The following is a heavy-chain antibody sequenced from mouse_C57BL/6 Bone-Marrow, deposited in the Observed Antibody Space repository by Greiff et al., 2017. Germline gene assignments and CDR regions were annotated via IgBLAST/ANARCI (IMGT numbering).Heavy chain of an antibody. CDR2: ISSGGSYT. CDR1: GFTFSSYG. J-gene: IGHJ2*01. CDR3: ARQGSAKSTSDYFDY. V-gene: IGHV5-6*01. Sequence: EVQGVESGGDLVKPGGSLKLSCAASGFTFSSYGMSWVRQTPDKRLEWVATISSGGSYTYYPDSVKGRFTISRDNAKNTLYLQMSRLKSKNTAMYYCARQGSAKSTSDYFDYWGQGTTLTVSS. D-gene: IGHD5-1*01.